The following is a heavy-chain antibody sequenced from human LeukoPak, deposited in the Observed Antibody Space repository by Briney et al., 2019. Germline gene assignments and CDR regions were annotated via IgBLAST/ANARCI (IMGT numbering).Heavy chain of an antibody. CDR1: GYTFTTYG. D-gene: IGHD6-13*01. J-gene: IGHJ4*02. CDR2: ISTHNDNT. Sequence: ASVKVSCKASGYTFTTYGITWVRQAPGQGLEWMGWISTHNDNTKYAQKLQGRVTMTTDTSTTTAYMELRSLKSDDTAVYYCARRSSWPYHFGYWGQGTLVTVSS. CDR3: ARRSSWPYHFGY. V-gene: IGHV1-18*01.